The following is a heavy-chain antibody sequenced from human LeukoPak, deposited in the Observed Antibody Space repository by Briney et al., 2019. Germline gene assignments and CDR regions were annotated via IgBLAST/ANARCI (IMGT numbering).Heavy chain of an antibody. CDR1: GGSISSNNYY. J-gene: IGHJ3*02. Sequence: SETLSLTCTVSGGSISSNNYYWGWIRQPPGKGLEWIGSIYYSGSTYYNPSLKSRVTISVDTSKNQFSLNLNSVTAADTAVYYCARHTPYSSGLDAFDIWGQGTMVTVSS. CDR3: ARHTPYSSGLDAFDI. V-gene: IGHV4-39*01. D-gene: IGHD6-19*01. CDR2: IYYSGST.